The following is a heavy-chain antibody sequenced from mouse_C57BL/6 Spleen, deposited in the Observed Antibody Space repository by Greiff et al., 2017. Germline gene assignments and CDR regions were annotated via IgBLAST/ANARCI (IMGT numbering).Heavy chain of an antibody. V-gene: IGHV2-5*01. J-gene: IGHJ4*01. CDR3: AINLNGSSYYAMDY. CDR1: GFSLTSYG. D-gene: IGHD1-1*01. CDR2: IWRGGST. Sequence: VQLQESGPGLVQPSQSLSITCTVSGFSLTSYGVHWVRQSPGKGLEWLGVIWRGGSTDYNAAFMSRLSITKDNSKSQVFLKMNSLQADDTAIYYCAINLNGSSYYAMDYWGQGTSVTVSS.